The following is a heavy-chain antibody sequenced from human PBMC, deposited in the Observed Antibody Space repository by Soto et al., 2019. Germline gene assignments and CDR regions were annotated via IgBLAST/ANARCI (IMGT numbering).Heavy chain of an antibody. J-gene: IGHJ6*03. V-gene: IGHV4-34*01. CDR3: ARGTWYYYYYMDV. Sequence: SETLSLTCAVYGGSFSGYYWSWIRQPPGKGLEWIGEINHSGSTNYNPSLKSRVTISVDTSKNQFSLKLSSVTAADTAVYYCARGTWYYYYYMDVWGKGTTVTVSS. CDR2: INHSGST. CDR1: GGSFSGYY.